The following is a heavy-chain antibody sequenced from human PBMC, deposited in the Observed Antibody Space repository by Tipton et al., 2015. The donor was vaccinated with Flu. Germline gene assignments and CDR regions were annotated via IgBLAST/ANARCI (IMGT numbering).Heavy chain of an antibody. CDR3: ASDYGGYAPTFDY. CDR1: GFTFSSYT. Sequence: SLRLSCAASGFTFSSYTMNWVRQAPGKGLEWVSSISGSSFYIYYADSVRGRFTISRDNAKNSVYLQMDSLRAEDTAVYFCASDYGGYAPTFDYWGQGTLVTVSS. CDR2: ISGSSFYI. J-gene: IGHJ4*02. D-gene: IGHD5-12*01. V-gene: IGHV3-21*01.